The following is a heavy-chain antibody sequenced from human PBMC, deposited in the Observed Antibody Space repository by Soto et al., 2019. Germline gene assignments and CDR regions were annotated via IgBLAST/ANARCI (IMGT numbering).Heavy chain of an antibody. CDR2: IYYSGST. CDR3: ARRYGYRFDY. CDR1: GGSISTYY. J-gene: IGHJ4*02. D-gene: IGHD5-18*01. Sequence: SETLSLTCTVSGGSISTYYCSCIRQPPGKGLEWIGYIYYSGSTNYNPSLKSRVTISVDTSKNQFSLKLSSVTAADTAVYYCARRYGYRFDYWGQGTLVTVS. V-gene: IGHV4-59*08.